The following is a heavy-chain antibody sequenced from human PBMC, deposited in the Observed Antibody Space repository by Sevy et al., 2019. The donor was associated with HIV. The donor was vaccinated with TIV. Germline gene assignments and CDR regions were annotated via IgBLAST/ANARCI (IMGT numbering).Heavy chain of an antibody. J-gene: IGHJ6*02. CDR3: ARGHGDYCSAVSCHPDDGMDV. Sequence: SETLSLTCTVSGDSISSYYWSWIRQPAGKGLEWIGRIYTTGSTNYNPSLNSRVTMSVDTSKNQFSLKLTSVTAADTAVYYCARGHGDYCSAVSCHPDDGMDVWGQGTTVTVSS. CDR2: IYTTGST. CDR1: GDSISSYY. V-gene: IGHV4-4*07. D-gene: IGHD2-15*01.